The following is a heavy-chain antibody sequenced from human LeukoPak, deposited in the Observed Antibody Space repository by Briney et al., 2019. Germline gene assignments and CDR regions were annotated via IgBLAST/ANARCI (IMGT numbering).Heavy chain of an antibody. CDR1: GYPFTSYY. J-gene: IGHJ4*02. D-gene: IGHD2-15*01. V-gene: IGHV1-46*01. Sequence: ASVKVSCKASGYPFTSYYMQWVPQAPGQGLEWMGIINPSGGSTRYAQKFQGCVTMTRDTSTSTVYMELSSLRSEDTAVYYCARVDGSGGSCYLDYWGQGTLVTVSS. CDR2: INPSGGST. CDR3: ARVDGSGGSCYLDY.